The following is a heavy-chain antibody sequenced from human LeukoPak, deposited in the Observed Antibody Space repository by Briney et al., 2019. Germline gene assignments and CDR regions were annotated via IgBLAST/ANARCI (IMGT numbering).Heavy chain of an antibody. J-gene: IGHJ4*02. CDR1: GFTFSASA. D-gene: IGHD6-6*01. CDR2: IRSKANNYAT. V-gene: IGHV3-73*01. CDR3: ARDSSSEGPLDY. Sequence: GSLSLSCAASGFTFSASAVHWVRQASGKGLEWIGRIRSKANNYATAYAGSLKGRFTVSRDDSKNTAYLQMNSLKTEDSAVYFCARDSSSEGPLDYWGQGTLVAVSS.